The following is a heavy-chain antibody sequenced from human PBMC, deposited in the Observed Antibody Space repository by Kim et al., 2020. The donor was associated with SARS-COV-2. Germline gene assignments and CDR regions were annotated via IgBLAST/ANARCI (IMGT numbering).Heavy chain of an antibody. D-gene: IGHD3-22*01. CDR3: AKEYDSSAYYVGLGH. CDR1: GFTFSSDG. J-gene: IGHJ4*02. Sequence: GGSLRHSCAASGFTFSSDGMHWVRQAPGKGLEWVAVIAYDGITEYYADSVKGRFTISRDDSKNTLYLQMNSLRAEDTAVYYCAKEYDSSAYYVGLGHWGQGTLVTVSS. V-gene: IGHV3-30*18. CDR2: IAYDGITE.